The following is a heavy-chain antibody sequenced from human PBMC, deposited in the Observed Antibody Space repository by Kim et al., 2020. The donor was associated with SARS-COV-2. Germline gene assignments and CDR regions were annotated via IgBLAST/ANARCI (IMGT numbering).Heavy chain of an antibody. Sequence: GGSLRLSCEVSGFPLSSFEMTWVRHAPGQGLEWLAYSSSGTVISTADSVKGRFTISRDNSKNSLYLQMNNLKAEDTALYYCARGVTTLDFWGQGTLVSVSS. J-gene: IGHJ4*02. D-gene: IGHD4-17*01. CDR1: GFPLSSFE. CDR2: SSSGTVI. V-gene: IGHV3-48*03. CDR3: ARGVTTLDF.